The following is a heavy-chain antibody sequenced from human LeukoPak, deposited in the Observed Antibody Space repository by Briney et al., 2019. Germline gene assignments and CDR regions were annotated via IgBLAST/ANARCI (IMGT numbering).Heavy chain of an antibody. V-gene: IGHV1-46*01. Sequence: ASVKVSCKASGCTFTSYHMHWVRQAPGQGLEWMGIINPSGGSTSYAQKFQGRVTMTRDMSTSTVYMELSSLRSEDTAVYYCARAIVVVPAAIYYFDYWGQGTLVTVSS. CDR2: INPSGGST. CDR3: ARAIVVVPAAIYYFDY. J-gene: IGHJ4*02. CDR1: GCTFTSYH. D-gene: IGHD2-2*02.